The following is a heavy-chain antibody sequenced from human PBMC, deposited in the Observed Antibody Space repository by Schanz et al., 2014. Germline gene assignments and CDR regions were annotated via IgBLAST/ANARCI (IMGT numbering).Heavy chain of an antibody. J-gene: IGHJ6*02. Sequence: QVQLVESGGGVVQPGRSLRLSCAASGFTFSSYAMRWVRQAPGKGLEWVALSSYGVSIKDYSDSVKGRFTISRDNSKDTLYLQRNSLRDEDTAVYYCARGTSRGTYYYGMDVWGQGTTVTVSS. D-gene: IGHD2-2*01. V-gene: IGHV3-30*04. CDR1: GFTFSSYA. CDR3: ARGTSRGTYYYGMDV. CDR2: SSYGVSIK.